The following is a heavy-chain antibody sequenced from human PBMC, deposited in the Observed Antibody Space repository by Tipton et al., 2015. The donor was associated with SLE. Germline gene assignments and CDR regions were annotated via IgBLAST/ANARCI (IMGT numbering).Heavy chain of an antibody. J-gene: IGHJ6*03. D-gene: IGHD3-3*01. CDR3: AKDGTFTIFGVVITQYYMDV. Sequence: GSLRLSCAASGFTFSSYGMHWVRQAPGKGLEWVAFIRYNGNDKYYADSVKGRFTISRDNSKNTLYLQMSSLRAEDTAVYYCAKDGTFTIFGVVITQYYMDVWGKGTTVTISS. CDR1: GFTFSSYG. CDR2: IRYNGNDK. V-gene: IGHV3-30*02.